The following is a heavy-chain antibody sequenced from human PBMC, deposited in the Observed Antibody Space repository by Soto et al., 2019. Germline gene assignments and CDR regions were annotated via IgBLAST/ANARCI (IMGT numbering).Heavy chain of an antibody. D-gene: IGHD3-16*01. V-gene: IGHV1-69*01. Sequence: QVQLVQSGAEVKKPGSSVKVSWKASGGTFSSYAISWVRQAPGQGLEWMGGIIPIFGTANYAQKFQGRVTFTADEATSTAYMELSSLRSEDTAVYYCARFEKGARLYYYYGMDVWGQGTTVTVSS. CDR1: GGTFSSYA. J-gene: IGHJ6*02. CDR2: IIPIFGTA. CDR3: ARFEKGARLYYYYGMDV.